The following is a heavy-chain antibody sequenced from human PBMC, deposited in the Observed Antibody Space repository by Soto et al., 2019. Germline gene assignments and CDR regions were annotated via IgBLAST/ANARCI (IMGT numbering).Heavy chain of an antibody. CDR2: IDPSDSYT. Sequence: GESLKISCQGSGYSFTTYWIAWVRQMPGKGLEWMGRIDPSDSYTNYSPSFQGHVTISADKSISTAYLQWSSLKASDTAMYYCARRPCTTGSWYLDLWGRGALVTVSS. J-gene: IGHJ2*01. D-gene: IGHD1-1*01. CDR3: ARRPCTTGSWYLDL. CDR1: GYSFTTYW. V-gene: IGHV5-10-1*01.